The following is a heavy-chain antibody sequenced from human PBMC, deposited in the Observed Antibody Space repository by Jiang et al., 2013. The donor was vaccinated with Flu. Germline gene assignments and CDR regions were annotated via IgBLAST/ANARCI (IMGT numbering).Heavy chain of an antibody. Sequence: PGGSLRLSCAASGVAFGNIAMAWVRQAPGKGLEWVSGIGADGSSTYYADSVKGHFTISRDNYKKTLYLQMNSPRGEDTAVYYCATDRLSDWGQGTLVTVSS. J-gene: IGHJ4*02. CDR3: ATDRLSD. CDR2: IGADGSST. CDR1: GVAFGNIA. V-gene: IGHV3-23*01.